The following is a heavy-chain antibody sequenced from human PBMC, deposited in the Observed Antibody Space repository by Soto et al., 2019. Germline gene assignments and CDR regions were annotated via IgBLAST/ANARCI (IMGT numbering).Heavy chain of an antibody. V-gene: IGHV3-7*05. CDR1: GFIFGDYR. J-gene: IGHJ4*02. CDR2: TRQDGGEK. D-gene: IGHD1-26*01. Sequence: GGSLRLSCAASGFIFGDYRMSWIRQAPGKGLEWVANTRQDGGEKNFVDSVKGRFFISRDNAKNSLYLQMNSLRAEDTAVYYCARHHSGSYYXDYWGLGALVTVSS. CDR3: ARHHSGSYYXDY.